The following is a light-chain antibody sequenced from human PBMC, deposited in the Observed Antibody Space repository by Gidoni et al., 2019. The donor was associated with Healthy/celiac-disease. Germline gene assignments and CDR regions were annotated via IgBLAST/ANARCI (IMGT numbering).Light chain of an antibody. Sequence: EFVLTQSPATLSWSPGERATLSCRASQSVSSYLAWYQQKPGQAPRLLIYDASNRATGIPARFSGSGSGTDFTPTISSLEPEDFAVYYCQQRSNWPPLTFGGGTKVEIK. CDR2: DAS. CDR3: QQRSNWPPLT. V-gene: IGKV3-11*01. J-gene: IGKJ4*01. CDR1: QSVSSY.